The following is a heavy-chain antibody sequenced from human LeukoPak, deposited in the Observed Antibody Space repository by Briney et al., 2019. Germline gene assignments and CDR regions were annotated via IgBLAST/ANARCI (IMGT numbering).Heavy chain of an antibody. D-gene: IGHD3-9*01. CDR3: ARDSTYYDILTGLDGPDY. CDR1: GFTFSSYA. Sequence: PGGSLRLSCAASGFTFSSYAMHWVRQAPGKGLEWEAVISYDGSNKYYADSVKGRFTISRDNSKNTLYLQMNSLRAEDTAVYYCARDSTYYDILTGLDGPDYWGQGTLVTVSS. CDR2: ISYDGSNK. J-gene: IGHJ4*02. V-gene: IGHV3-30*04.